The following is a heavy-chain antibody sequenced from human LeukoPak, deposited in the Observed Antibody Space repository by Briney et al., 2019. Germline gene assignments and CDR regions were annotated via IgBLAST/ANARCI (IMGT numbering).Heavy chain of an antibody. CDR2: ISGSGGST. CDR3: AKDGDYDILTGYPYYFDY. Sequence: GGSLRLSCAASGFTFSSYAMSWVRQAPGKRLEWVSAISGSGGSTYYADSVKGRFTISRDNSKNTLYLQMNSLRAEDTAVYYCAKDGDYDILTGYPYYFDYWGQGTLVTVSS. J-gene: IGHJ4*02. D-gene: IGHD3-9*01. CDR1: GFTFSSYA. V-gene: IGHV3-23*01.